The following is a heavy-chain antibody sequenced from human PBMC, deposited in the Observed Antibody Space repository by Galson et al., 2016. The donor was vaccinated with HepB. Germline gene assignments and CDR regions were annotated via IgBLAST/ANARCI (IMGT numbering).Heavy chain of an antibody. CDR1: GFTFSKYA. V-gene: IGHV3-23*01. D-gene: IGHD1-7*01. Sequence: SLRLSCAASGFTFSKYAMTWVRQAPGKGLEWVSSLGSGTYYADSVKGRFTISRDNSRNTLHLQMNSLGAEDTAVYYCARIIKTGTTSHFDYWGQGTLVTVSS. CDR2: LGSGT. J-gene: IGHJ4*02. CDR3: ARIIKTGTTSHFDY.